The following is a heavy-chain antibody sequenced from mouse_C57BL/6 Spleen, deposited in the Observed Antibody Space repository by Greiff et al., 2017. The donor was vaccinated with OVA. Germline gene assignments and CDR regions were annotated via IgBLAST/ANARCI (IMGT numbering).Heavy chain of an antibody. CDR2: IYPGSGNT. V-gene: IGHV1-76*01. J-gene: IGHJ2*01. D-gene: IGHD2-4*01. Sequence: VKLMESGAELVRPGASVKLSCKASGYTFTDYYINWVKQRPGQGLEWIARIYPGSGNTYYNEKFKGKATLTAEKSSSTAYMQLSSLTSEDSAVYFCARAIYYDYDGFDYWGQGTTLTVSS. CDR3: ARAIYYDYDGFDY. CDR1: GYTFTDYY.